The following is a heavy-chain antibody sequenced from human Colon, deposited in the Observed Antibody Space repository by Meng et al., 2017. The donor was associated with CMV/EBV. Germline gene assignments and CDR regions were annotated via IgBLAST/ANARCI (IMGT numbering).Heavy chain of an antibody. V-gene: IGHV3-30*04. J-gene: IGHJ5*02. CDR2: ISHDGTKK. D-gene: IGHD4-11*01. CDR1: GFTFSAYP. CDR3: ARASNSSFDP. Sequence: GESLKISCAASGFTFSAYPIHWVRQAPGKGLEWVTIISHDGTKKYYVESVKGRFTISRDNSQNTVTVQMNSLRGDDTAIYYCARASNSSFDPWGQGTLVTVSS.